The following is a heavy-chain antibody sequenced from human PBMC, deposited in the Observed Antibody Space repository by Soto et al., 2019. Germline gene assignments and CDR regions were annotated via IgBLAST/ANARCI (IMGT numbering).Heavy chain of an antibody. D-gene: IGHD3-10*01. CDR1: GGSISSSNW. Sequence: QVQLQESGPGLVKPSGTLSLTCAVSGGSISSSNWWSWVRQPPGKGLEWIGEIYHSGSTNYNPSLTSRVTISVDKSRNQFSLKLSSVTAAETAVYYCARRWGEGRVDYWGQGTLVTVSS. CDR3: ARRWGEGRVDY. V-gene: IGHV4-4*02. J-gene: IGHJ4*02. CDR2: IYHSGST.